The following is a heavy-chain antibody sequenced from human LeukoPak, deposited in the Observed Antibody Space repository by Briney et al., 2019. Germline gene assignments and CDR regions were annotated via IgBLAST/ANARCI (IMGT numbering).Heavy chain of an antibody. CDR1: GGSISSYY. D-gene: IGHD1-26*01. CDR3: ARDLNAATSDEAFDI. J-gene: IGHJ3*02. Sequence: SETLSLTCTVSGGSISSYYWSWIRQPPGKGLEWIGYIYYSGSTNYNPSLKSRVTISVDTSKNQFSLKLSSVTAADTAVYYCARDLNAATSDEAFDIWGQGTMVTVSS. CDR2: IYYSGST. V-gene: IGHV4-59*01.